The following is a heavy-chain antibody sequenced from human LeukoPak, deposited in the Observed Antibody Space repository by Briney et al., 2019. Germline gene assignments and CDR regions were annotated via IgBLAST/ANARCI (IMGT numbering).Heavy chain of an antibody. V-gene: IGHV3-53*01. CDR3: ATGSLKRGYSYGPHFDY. CDR1: GFTVSSNY. J-gene: IGHJ4*02. D-gene: IGHD5-18*01. Sequence: PGGSLRLSCAASGFTVSSNYMSWVSQAPGKGLEWVSVIYSGGSTYYADSVKGRFTISRDNSKNTLYLQMNSLRAEDTAVYYCATGSLKRGYSYGPHFDYWGQGTLVTVSS. CDR2: IYSGGST.